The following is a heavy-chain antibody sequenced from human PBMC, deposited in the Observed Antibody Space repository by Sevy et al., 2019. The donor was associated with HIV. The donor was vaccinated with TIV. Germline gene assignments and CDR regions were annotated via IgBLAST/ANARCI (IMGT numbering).Heavy chain of an antibody. V-gene: IGHV1-2*06. D-gene: IGHD3-3*01. Sequence: ASVKVSCKTSGYTFTDYYMHWVRQAPGQGLEWMGRINPNSGGTNYPQKFEGRVTMTRDTSISTAYMELNRLTSDDTAEYYCARRYDFWSGYYGFDYWGQGTLVTVSS. CDR1: GYTFTDYY. J-gene: IGHJ4*02. CDR2: INPNSGGT. CDR3: ARRYDFWSGYYGFDY.